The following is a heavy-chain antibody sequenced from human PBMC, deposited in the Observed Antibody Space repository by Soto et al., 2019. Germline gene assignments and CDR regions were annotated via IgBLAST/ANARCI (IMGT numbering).Heavy chain of an antibody. D-gene: IGHD1-26*01. CDR2: IYYNGNT. CDR1: GGSISSYY. V-gene: IGHV4-59*01. J-gene: IGHJ4*02. Sequence: SETLSLTCTVSGGSISSYYWSWIRQSPGKGLEWIGYIYYNGNTNYNPSLKSRVTISVDWSKNQVSLKLISVTAADTAVYYCARGGMGVPFDYWGQGTLVTVS. CDR3: ARGGMGVPFDY.